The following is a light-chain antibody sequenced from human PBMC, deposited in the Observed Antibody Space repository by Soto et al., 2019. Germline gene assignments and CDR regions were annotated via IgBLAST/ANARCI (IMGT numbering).Light chain of an antibody. CDR1: QSVSRN. J-gene: IGKJ1*01. CDR3: QQYFYWPPWT. V-gene: IGKV3-15*01. CDR2: GVS. Sequence: EIVMTQSPATLSVSPGERATLFCRASQSVSRNLAWHQQKPGQAPRLLIYGVSTRATGVAARFSGSGSGTEFTLTISSLQSEDFAVYYCQQYFYWPPWTFGQGTKVEIK.